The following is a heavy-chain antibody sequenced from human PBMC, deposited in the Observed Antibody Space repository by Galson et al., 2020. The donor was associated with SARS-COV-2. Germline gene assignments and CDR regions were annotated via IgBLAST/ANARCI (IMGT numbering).Heavy chain of an antibody. J-gene: IGHJ3*02. CDR2: IHTSGST. CDR3: ARSHDSIGNAFDI. CDR1: GGSISSGSYY. D-gene: IGHD3-22*01. Sequence: SETLSLTCTVSGGSISSGSYYWSWIRQPAGKGREWNGRIHTSGSTNYNPSLKSRVTISLDTSKNQFTLKLSSVTAADTAVYYCARSHDSIGNAFDIWGQGTMVTVSS. V-gene: IGHV4-61*02.